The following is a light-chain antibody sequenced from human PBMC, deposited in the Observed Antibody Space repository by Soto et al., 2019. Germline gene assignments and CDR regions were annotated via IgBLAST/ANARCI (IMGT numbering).Light chain of an antibody. CDR1: QSISSD. CDR2: DAS. CDR3: QQRSQWPIT. Sequence: EIVLTQSPATLSLSPGERATLSCRASQSISSDLAWYQQRPGQAPSLLIYDASNRATGIPARFTGSGSGTDFTLTISSLEPEDLAVYSWQQRSQWPITFGQGTRLEIK. J-gene: IGKJ5*01. V-gene: IGKV3-11*01.